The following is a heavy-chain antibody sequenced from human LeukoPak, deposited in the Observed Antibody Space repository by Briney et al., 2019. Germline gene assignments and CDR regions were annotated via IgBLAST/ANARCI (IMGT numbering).Heavy chain of an antibody. CDR2: FDPEDGET. CDR1: GYTLTELS. J-gene: IGHJ4*02. D-gene: IGHD1-14*01. CDR3: ATDLESVSRGSY. Sequence: SVKVSCKVSGYTLTELSMHWVRQAPGKGLEWMGGFDPEDGETIYAQKFQGRVTMTEDTSTDTAYMELGSLRSEDTAVYYCATDLESVSRGSYWGQGTLVTVSS. V-gene: IGHV1-24*01.